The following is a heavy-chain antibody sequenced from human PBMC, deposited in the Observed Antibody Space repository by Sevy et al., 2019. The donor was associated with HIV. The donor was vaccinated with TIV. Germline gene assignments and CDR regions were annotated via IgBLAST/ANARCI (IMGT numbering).Heavy chain of an antibody. D-gene: IGHD4-17*01. Sequence: SETLSLTCTVSGGSISSGGYYCSWIRQHPGKGLEWIGYIYYSGSTYYNPSLKSRVTISVDTSKNQFSLKLSSVTAADTAVYYCARDPVAYGGNSGLDYWGQGTLVTVSS. CDR2: IYYSGST. J-gene: IGHJ4*02. CDR3: ARDPVAYGGNSGLDY. V-gene: IGHV4-31*03. CDR1: GGSISSGGYY.